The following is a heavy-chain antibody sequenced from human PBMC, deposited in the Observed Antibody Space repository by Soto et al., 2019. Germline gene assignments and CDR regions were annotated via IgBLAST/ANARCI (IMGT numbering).Heavy chain of an antibody. CDR3: AKGGPYYYDSSGYYDY. CDR1: GFTFSSYA. V-gene: IGHV3-23*01. J-gene: IGHJ4*02. Sequence: EVQLLESGGGLVQPGGSLRLSCAASGFTFSSYAMSWVRQAPGKGLEWVSAISGSGGSTYYADSVKGRFTISRDNSKNTLYLQMNSLRAEDTAVYYCAKGGPYYYDSSGYYDYWGKGTLVTVSS. CDR2: ISGSGGST. D-gene: IGHD3-22*01.